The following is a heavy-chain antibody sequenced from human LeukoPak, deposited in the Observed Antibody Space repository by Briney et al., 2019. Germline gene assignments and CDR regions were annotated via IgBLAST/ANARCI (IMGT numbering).Heavy chain of an antibody. D-gene: IGHD6-13*01. J-gene: IGHJ6*03. CDR1: GFTFGDYT. V-gene: IGHV3-11*04. Sequence: GGSLRLSCTASGFTFGDYTMSWIRQAPGKGLEWVSYISSSGSTIYYADSVKGRFTISRDNAKNSLYLQMNSLRAEDTAVYYCAREQLEYYYYYYMDVWGKGTTVTVSS. CDR3: AREQLEYYYYYYMDV. CDR2: ISSSGSTI.